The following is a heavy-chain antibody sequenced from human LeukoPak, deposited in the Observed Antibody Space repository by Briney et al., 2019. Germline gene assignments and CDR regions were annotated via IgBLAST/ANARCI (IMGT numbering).Heavy chain of an antibody. D-gene: IGHD2-2*01. CDR1: GFTFSDYY. V-gene: IGHV3-11*04. J-gene: IGHJ4*02. CDR3: AVDCSSASCYEDFDY. Sequence: GSLRLSCAASGFTFSDYYMSWIRQAPGKGLEWVSYISSSGSTIYYADSVKGRFTISRDNAKNSLYLQMNSLRAEDTAVYYCAVDCSSASCYEDFDYWGQGTLVTVSS. CDR2: ISSSGSTI.